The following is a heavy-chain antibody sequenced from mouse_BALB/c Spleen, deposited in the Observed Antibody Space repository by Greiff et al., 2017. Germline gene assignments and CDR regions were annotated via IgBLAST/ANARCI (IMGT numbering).Heavy chain of an antibody. J-gene: IGHJ3*01. CDR3: ARDRDGSSLFAY. CDR1: GFTFSSYG. D-gene: IGHD1-1*01. CDR2: INSNGGST. V-gene: IGHV5-6-3*01. Sequence: EGQVVESGGGLVQPGGSLKLSCAASGFTFSSYGMSWVRQTPDKRLELVATINSNGGSTYYPDSVKGRFTISRDNAKNTLYLQMSSLKSEDTAMYYCARDRDGSSLFAYWGQGTLVTVSA.